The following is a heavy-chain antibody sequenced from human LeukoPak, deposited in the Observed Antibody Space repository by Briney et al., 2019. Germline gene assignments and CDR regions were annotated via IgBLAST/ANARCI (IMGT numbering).Heavy chain of an antibody. CDR1: GYSFTSYW. Sequence: GESLKISCKGSGYSFTSYWIGWVRQMPGKGLEWMGIIYPGDSDTRYSPSFQGQVTISADKSISTAYLQWSSLKASDTATYYCARRGRGYSGYDQGYYFDYWGQGTLVTVSS. D-gene: IGHD5-12*01. V-gene: IGHV5-51*01. J-gene: IGHJ4*02. CDR2: IYPGDSDT. CDR3: ARRGRGYSGYDQGYYFDY.